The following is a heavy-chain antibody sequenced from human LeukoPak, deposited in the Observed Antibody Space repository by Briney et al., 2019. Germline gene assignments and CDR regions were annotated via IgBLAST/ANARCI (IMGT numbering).Heavy chain of an antibody. V-gene: IGHV1-69*04. CDR3: ARDLYGSGSPADY. J-gene: IGHJ4*02. Sequence: SVKVSCKASGGTFSSCAISWVRQAPGQGLEWMGRIIPILGIANYAQKFQGRVTIAADKSTSTAYMELSSLRSEDTAAYYCARDLYGSGSPADYWGQGTLVTVSS. D-gene: IGHD3-10*01. CDR2: IIPILGIA. CDR1: GGTFSSCA.